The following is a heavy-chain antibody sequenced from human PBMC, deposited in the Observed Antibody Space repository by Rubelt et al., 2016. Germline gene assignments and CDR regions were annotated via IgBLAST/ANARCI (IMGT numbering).Heavy chain of an antibody. CDR2: IRSKAYGGTT. CDR3: TRDLKYYDSSGFPTVSDY. D-gene: IGHD3-22*01. V-gene: IGHV3-49*02. J-gene: IGHJ4*02. Sequence: GKGLEWVGFIRSKAYGGTTEYAASVKGRFTISRDDSKSIAYLQMNSLKTEDTAVYYCTRDLKYYDSSGFPTVSDYWGQGTLVTVSS.